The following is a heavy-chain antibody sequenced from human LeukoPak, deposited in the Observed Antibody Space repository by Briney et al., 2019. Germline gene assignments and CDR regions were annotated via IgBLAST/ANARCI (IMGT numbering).Heavy chain of an antibody. D-gene: IGHD1-1*01. J-gene: IGHJ4*02. CDR3: ARVGTGSFDY. CDR2: ISSSSSYI. Sequence: GGSLRLSCAASGFTFSSYSMNWVRQAPGKGLEWVSSISSSSSYIYYTDSVKGRFTISRDNAKNSLYLQMNSLRAEDTAVYYCARVGTGSFDYWGQGTLVTVSS. V-gene: IGHV3-21*01. CDR1: GFTFSSYS.